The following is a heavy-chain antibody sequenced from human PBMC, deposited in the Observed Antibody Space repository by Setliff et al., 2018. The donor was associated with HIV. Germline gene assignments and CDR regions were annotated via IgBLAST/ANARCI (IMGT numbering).Heavy chain of an antibody. CDR2: IYTSGLT. D-gene: IGHD3-10*01. CDR3: ARARYIVIRGDAGMDV. CDR1: GGSINSGGYY. V-gene: IGHV4-61*02. Sequence: SETLSLTCTVSGGSINSGGYYWVWIRQPALKGLEWIGRIYTSGLTNYNPSLKSRDTISVDTSKNQVSLKLSSVTASDTAVYYCARARYIVIRGDAGMDVWGPGTTVTVSS. J-gene: IGHJ6*02.